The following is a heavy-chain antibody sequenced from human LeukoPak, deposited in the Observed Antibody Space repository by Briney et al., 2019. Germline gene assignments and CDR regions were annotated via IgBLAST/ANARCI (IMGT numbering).Heavy chain of an antibody. V-gene: IGHV3-48*03. J-gene: IGHJ4*02. CDR1: GXTFSKYE. Sequence: PGGSLRLSCSASGXTFSKYEMNWVRQAPGKGLEWVSYISRSGDTIYFADSVKGRFTISRDNAKNSLYLQMSSLRSEDTAVYYCARDYASDYWGQGTLVTVSS. D-gene: IGHD3-10*01. CDR3: ARDYASDY. CDR2: ISRSGDTI.